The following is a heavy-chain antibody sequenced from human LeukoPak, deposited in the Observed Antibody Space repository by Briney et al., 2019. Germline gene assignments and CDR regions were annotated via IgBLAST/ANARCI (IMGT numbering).Heavy chain of an antibody. J-gene: IGHJ4*02. CDR1: GFTFSSYG. CDR3: AKDLSGYSYGYAPHFDY. Sequence: GGSLRLSCAASGFTFSSYGMHWVRQAPGKGLEWVAVISYDGSNKYYADSVKGRFTISRDNSKNTLYLQMNSLRDEDTAVYYCAKDLSGYSYGYAPHFDYWGQGTLVTVSS. D-gene: IGHD5-18*01. CDR2: ISYDGSNK. V-gene: IGHV3-30*18.